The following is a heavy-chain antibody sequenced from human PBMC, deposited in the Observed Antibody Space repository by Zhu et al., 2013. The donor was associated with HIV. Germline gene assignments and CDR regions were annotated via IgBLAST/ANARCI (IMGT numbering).Heavy chain of an antibody. D-gene: IGHD3-22*01. CDR1: GYTFTSYG. J-gene: IGHJ3*02. CDR2: ISAYNGNT. CDR3: ARVRSRVVVVIRPSDAFDI. Sequence: QVQLVQSGAEVKKPGSSVKVSCKASGYTFTSYGISWVRQAPGQGLEWMGWISAYNGNTNYAQKLQGRVTMTTDTSTSTAYMELRSLRSDDTAVYYCARVRSRVVVVIRPSDAFDIWGQGTMVTVSP. V-gene: IGHV1-18*01.